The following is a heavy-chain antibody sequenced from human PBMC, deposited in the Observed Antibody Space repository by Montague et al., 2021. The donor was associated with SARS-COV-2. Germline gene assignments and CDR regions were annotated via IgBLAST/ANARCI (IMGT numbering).Heavy chain of an antibody. CDR1: GGSISSGSYY. CDR2: ISISGST. Sequence: TLSPTCAVSGGSISSGSYYWSWIRQPAGKGLEWIGRISISGSTNYXPSLKSRVTISVDTSKNQFSLKLSSVTAADTAVYYCARDIAVAGLFDYWGQGTLVTVSS. V-gene: IGHV4-61*02. J-gene: IGHJ4*02. CDR3: ARDIAVAGLFDY. D-gene: IGHD6-19*01.